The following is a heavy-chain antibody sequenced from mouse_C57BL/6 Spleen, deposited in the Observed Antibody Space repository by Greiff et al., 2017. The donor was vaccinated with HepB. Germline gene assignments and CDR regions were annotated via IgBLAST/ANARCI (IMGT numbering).Heavy chain of an antibody. CDR3: ARRAYYSNGDYAMDY. D-gene: IGHD2-5*01. V-gene: IGHV1-19*01. Sequence: VQLQQSGPVLVKPGASVKMSCKASGYTFTDYYMNWVKQSHGKSLEWIGVINPYNGGTSYNQKFKGKATLTVDKSSSTAYMELNSLTSEDSAVYYCARRAYYSNGDYAMDYWGQGTSVTVSS. J-gene: IGHJ4*01. CDR2: INPYNGGT. CDR1: GYTFTDYY.